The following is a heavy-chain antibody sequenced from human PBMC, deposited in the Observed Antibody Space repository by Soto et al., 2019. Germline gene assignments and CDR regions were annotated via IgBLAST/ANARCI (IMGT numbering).Heavy chain of an antibody. J-gene: IGHJ5*02. CDR3: AKDGGREGYFGNWFDP. D-gene: IGHD2-15*01. CDR2: INTSGGST. V-gene: IGHV1-46*01. Sequence: ASVKVSCKASGYTLSSYYMHWVRQAPGQGLEWMGIINTSGGSTTYAQKFQGRVTMTRDTSTSTVYMELSSLRSDDTAVYYCAKDGGREGYFGNWFDPWGQGTLVTVSS. CDR1: GYTLSSYY.